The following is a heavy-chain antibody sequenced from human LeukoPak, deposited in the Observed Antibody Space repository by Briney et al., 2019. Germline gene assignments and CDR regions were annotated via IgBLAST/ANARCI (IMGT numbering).Heavy chain of an antibody. D-gene: IGHD6-6*01. CDR3: AATEDSSSSEFDY. CDR2: ISAYNGNT. J-gene: IGHJ4*02. V-gene: IGHV1-18*01. Sequence: SVKVSRKASGYTFTSYATSWVRQAPGQGLEWMGWISAYNGNTNYLQKLQGRVTMTTDTSTSTAYMELRSLRSDDTAVYYCAATEDSSSSEFDYWGQGTLVTVSS. CDR1: GYTFTSYA.